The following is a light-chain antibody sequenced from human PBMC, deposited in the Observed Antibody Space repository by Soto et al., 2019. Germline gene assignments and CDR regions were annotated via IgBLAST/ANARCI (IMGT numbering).Light chain of an antibody. CDR3: QSYDSSLSAVV. V-gene: IGLV1-40*01. Sequence: QSALTQPPSVSGAPGQGVTIPCTGSSSNIGAGHDLHWYQQLPGAAPKLLIYGNSNRPSGVPDRFSGSKSGTSASLAITGLQAEDEADYYCQSYDSSLSAVVFGGGTKVTVL. J-gene: IGLJ3*02. CDR2: GNS. CDR1: SSNIGAGHD.